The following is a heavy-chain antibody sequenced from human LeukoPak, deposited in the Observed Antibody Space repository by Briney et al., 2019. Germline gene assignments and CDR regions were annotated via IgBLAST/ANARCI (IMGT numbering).Heavy chain of an antibody. J-gene: IGHJ4*02. CDR2: ISYDGGIM. V-gene: IGHV3-30-3*01. D-gene: IGHD5-18*01. Sequence: GRSLRLSCAASGSTFSSYAMHWVRQAPGKGLEWAALISYDGGIMYYADSVKGRFTISRDSSKNTLYLHMNSLRTEDTAAYYCARDPAGYTYGYWGYFDYWGQGILVTVSS. CDR3: ARDPAGYTYGYWGYFDY. CDR1: GSTFSSYA.